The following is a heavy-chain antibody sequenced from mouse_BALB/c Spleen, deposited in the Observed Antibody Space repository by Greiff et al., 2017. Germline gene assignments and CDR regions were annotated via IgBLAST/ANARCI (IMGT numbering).Heavy chain of an antibody. J-gene: IGHJ3*01. Sequence: EVQGVESGGGLVQPKGSLKLSCAASGFTFNTYAMNWVRQAPGKGLEWVARIRSKSNNYATYYADSVKDRFTISRDDSQSMLYLQMNNLKTEDTAMYYCVRQSGNYFAWFAYWGQGTLVTVSA. V-gene: IGHV10-1*02. CDR2: IRSKSNNYAT. D-gene: IGHD2-1*01. CDR1: GFTFNTYA. CDR3: VRQSGNYFAWFAY.